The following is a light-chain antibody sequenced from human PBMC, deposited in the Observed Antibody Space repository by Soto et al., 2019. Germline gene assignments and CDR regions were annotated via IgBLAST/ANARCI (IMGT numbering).Light chain of an antibody. CDR2: EVS. V-gene: IGLV2-14*01. CDR1: SSDVGGYNY. Sequence: QSALTQPASVSGTPGQSITISCTGTSSDVGGYNYVSWYQQHPGKVPKLMIYEVSNRPSGVSNRFSGSNSGNTASLTISGLQAEDEADYYCCSFTSSSTVVFGGGTNLTVL. CDR3: CSFTSSSTVV. J-gene: IGLJ3*02.